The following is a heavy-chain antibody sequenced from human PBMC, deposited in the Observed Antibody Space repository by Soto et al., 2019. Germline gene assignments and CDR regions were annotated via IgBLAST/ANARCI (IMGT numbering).Heavy chain of an antibody. D-gene: IGHD6-19*01. V-gene: IGHV1-3*05. CDR2: INAGNGNT. Sequence: QVQLVQSGAEEKKPGASVKVSCKASGYTFTSYAMHWVRQAPGQRLEWMGWINAGNGNTKYSQKFQGRVTITRDTSESTAYMELSSLRSEDTAVYYCARTYQWLVPSDYWGQGTLVTVSS. CDR1: GYTFTSYA. CDR3: ARTYQWLVPSDY. J-gene: IGHJ4*02.